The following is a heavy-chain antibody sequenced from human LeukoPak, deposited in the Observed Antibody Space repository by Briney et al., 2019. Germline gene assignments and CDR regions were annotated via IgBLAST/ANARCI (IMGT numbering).Heavy chain of an antibody. CDR2: MNPNSGNT. CDR3: ASCGYDILAGYQRGYYYYGMDV. D-gene: IGHD3-9*01. V-gene: IGHV1-8*01. Sequence: GASVKVSCKASGYTFTAYDINWVRQATGQGLEWMGWMNPNSGNTGYAQKFQGRVTMTRNTSISTAYMELSSLRSEDTAVYYCASCGYDILAGYQRGYYYYGMDVWGQGTTVTVSS. CDR1: GYTFTAYD. J-gene: IGHJ6*02.